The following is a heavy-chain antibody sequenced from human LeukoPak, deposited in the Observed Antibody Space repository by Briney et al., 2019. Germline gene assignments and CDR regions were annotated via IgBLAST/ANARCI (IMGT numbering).Heavy chain of an antibody. J-gene: IGHJ4*02. CDR1: GFTFSSYE. D-gene: IGHD5-18*01. CDR2: ISSSGSTI. V-gene: IGHV3-48*03. Sequence: GGSLRLSCAASGFTFSSYEMNWVRQAPGKGLEWVSYISSSGSTIYYADSVEGRFTISRDNAKNSLYLQMNSLRAEDTAVYYCARDLQLWGYFDYWGQGTLVTVSS. CDR3: ARDLQLWGYFDY.